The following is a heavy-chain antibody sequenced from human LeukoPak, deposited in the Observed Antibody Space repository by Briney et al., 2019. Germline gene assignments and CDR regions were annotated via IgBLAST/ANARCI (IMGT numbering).Heavy chain of an antibody. Sequence: GGSLRLSCAASGFTVSSNYMSWVRQAPGKGLEWVSVIYSGGSTYYADSVKGRFTISRDNSKNTLYLQMNSLRAEDTAVYYGARGGGYGSYWFRDAFDIWGQGTMVTVSS. CDR3: ARGGGYGSYWFRDAFDI. CDR1: GFTVSSNY. D-gene: IGHD1-26*01. V-gene: IGHV3-66*01. J-gene: IGHJ3*02. CDR2: IYSGGST.